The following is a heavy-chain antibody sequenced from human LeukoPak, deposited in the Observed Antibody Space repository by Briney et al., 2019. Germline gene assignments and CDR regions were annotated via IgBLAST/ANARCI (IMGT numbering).Heavy chain of an antibody. V-gene: IGHV3-30*02. D-gene: IGHD2-2*01. CDR3: AKATVRGVVPAAIYYGMDV. J-gene: IGHJ6*02. CDR2: IRYDGSNK. CDR1: GFTFSSYG. Sequence: PGGSLRPSCAASGFTFSSYGMHWVRQAPGKGLEWVAFIRYDGSNKYYADSVKGRFTISRDNSKNTLYLQMNSLRAEDTAVYYCAKATVRGVVPAAIYYGMDVWGQGTTVTVSS.